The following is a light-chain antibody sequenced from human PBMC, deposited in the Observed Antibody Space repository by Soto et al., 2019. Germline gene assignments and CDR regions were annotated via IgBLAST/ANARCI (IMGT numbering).Light chain of an antibody. V-gene: IGKV3-20*01. J-gene: IGKJ2*01. CDR3: PQYGTSLT. CDR2: GAA. CDR1: QSVTSNY. Sequence: EIVLTQSPGTLSLSPGERATLSCRASQSVTSNYLAWYQHKPGQAPRCLIYGAASRSTGIPDRFSGSGSGTDITLTISRLEPEDFAVYYCPQYGTSLTFGQGTKLEIK.